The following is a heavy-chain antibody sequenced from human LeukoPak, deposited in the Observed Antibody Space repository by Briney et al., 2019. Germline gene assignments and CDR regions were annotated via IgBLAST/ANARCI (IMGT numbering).Heavy chain of an antibody. CDR3: TEGGGSYSDY. V-gene: IGHV3-23*01. CDR1: GFTFSSYA. Sequence: GGSLRLSCAASGFTFSSYAVSWVRQAPGRGLEWVSAISGSGGSTYYAGSVKGRFTISRDNSKSTLYLQMNSLRAEDTAVYYCTEGGGSYSDYWGQGTLVTVSS. J-gene: IGHJ4*02. CDR2: ISGSGGST. D-gene: IGHD1-26*01.